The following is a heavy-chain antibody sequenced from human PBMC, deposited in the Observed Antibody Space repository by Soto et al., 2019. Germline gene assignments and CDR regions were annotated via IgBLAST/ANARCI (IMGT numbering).Heavy chain of an antibody. D-gene: IGHD2-21*01. CDR2: IYHSGST. J-gene: IGHJ4*02. CDR3: ARLPYCGGDCWAYFDY. CDR1: GGSISSGNYY. Sequence: QVQLQESGPGLVKPSQTLSLTCTVSGGSISSGNYYWSWIRQHLGKDLEWIGYIYHSGSTYYNPSLKSRVTISGDTSKNQFSLKLSSVTAADTAVYYCARLPYCGGDCWAYFDYWGQGTLVTVSS. V-gene: IGHV4-31*03.